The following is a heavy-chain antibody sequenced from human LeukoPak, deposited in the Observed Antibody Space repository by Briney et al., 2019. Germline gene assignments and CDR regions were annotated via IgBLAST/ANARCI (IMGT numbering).Heavy chain of an antibody. CDR1: GGSISSYY. CDR2: IYYSGST. J-gene: IGHJ4*02. CDR3: ARQVDYFDY. D-gene: IGHD2-15*01. V-gene: IGHV4-59*08. Sequence: SETLSLTCTVSGGSISSYYWSWIRQPPGKGLEWIGYIYYSGSTNYNPSLKSRVTISVDTSKNQFSLKVSSVTAADTAVYYCARQVDYFDYWGQGTLVTVSS.